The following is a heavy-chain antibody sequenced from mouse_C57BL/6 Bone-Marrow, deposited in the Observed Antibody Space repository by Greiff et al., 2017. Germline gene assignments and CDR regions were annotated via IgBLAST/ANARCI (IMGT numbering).Heavy chain of an antibody. V-gene: IGHV1-63*01. CDR2: IYPGGGYT. CDR3: ARSGSYYAMDY. D-gene: IGHD1-1*01. J-gene: IGHJ4*01. Sequence: QVQLQQPGAELVKPGTSVKMSCKASGYTFTNYWIGWAKQRPGHGLEWIGDIYPGGGYTNYNEKFKGKATLTADKSSSTAYMQFSSLTSEDSAIYYCARSGSYYAMDYWGQGTSVTVSS. CDR1: GYTFTNYW.